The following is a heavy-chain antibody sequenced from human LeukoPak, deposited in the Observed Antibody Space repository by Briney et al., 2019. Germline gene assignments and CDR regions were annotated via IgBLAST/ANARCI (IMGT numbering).Heavy chain of an antibody. CDR3: TTYSSGSCPF. Sequence: PGGSLRLSCAASGITFNNAWMTWLRQAPGKRLEWVGRIYRSSTTYTTDSGDGVKTSFTISSQDSKNMLSLQMNSLKTEDTAVYYCTTYSSGSCPFWGQGTLVTVSS. J-gene: IGHJ4*02. CDR1: GITFNNAW. V-gene: IGHV3-15*01. D-gene: IGHD6-19*01. CDR2: IYRSSTTYTT.